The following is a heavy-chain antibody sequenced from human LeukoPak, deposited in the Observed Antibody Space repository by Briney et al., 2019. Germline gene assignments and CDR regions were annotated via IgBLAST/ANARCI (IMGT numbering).Heavy chain of an antibody. V-gene: IGHV5-51*01. CDR2: IYARDHDT. CDR3: ARPTAVAGLGAFDY. Sequence: GESLKISCKGSGFTSTNYWIAWVRQVPGKDLEWMGIIYARDHDTRYSPSFQGGQVTISADKSFTSVYLQWSSLQSSDTAMYYCARPTAVAGLGAFDYWGQGTLVTVSS. D-gene: IGHD6-19*01. CDR1: GFTSTNYW. J-gene: IGHJ4*02.